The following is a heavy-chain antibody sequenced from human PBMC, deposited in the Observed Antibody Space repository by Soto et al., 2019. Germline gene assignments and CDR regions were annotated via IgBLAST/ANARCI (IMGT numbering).Heavy chain of an antibody. CDR1: GFTFSSNW. CDR3: ARDGEGF. CDR2: INTDGSET. V-gene: IGHV3-74*01. D-gene: IGHD2-21*01. J-gene: IGHJ4*02. Sequence: EVQLVESGGGLVQPGGSLRLSCAASGFTFSSNWMHWVRRVPGRGLVWASRINTDGSETNYEDSVEGRFTVSRDNAKNTVYLQMSSLRAEDTAVYYCARDGEGFWGQGTLVTVSS.